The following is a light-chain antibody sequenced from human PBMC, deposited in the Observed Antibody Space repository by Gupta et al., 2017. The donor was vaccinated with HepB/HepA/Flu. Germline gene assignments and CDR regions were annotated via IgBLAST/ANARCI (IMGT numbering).Light chain of an antibody. CDR1: NRDY. CDR3: SSYTFTSTLVV. J-gene: IGLJ2*01. V-gene: IGLV2-14*01. CDR2: NFF. Sequence: QPALAPPASVFGSPGQLTTLYSTGTNRDYVSWYQQYPGNAPKLLLYNFFDRPSGISHPFSSSKSGNTASLTIAGLQAEDEANYYCSSYTFTSTLVVFSGGTHLTVL.